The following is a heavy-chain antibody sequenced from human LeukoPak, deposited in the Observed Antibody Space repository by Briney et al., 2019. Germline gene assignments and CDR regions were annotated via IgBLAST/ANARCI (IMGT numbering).Heavy chain of an antibody. J-gene: IGHJ4*02. V-gene: IGHV3-53*01. CDR3: TRSGYRHPYHFDS. CDR1: GFSVRATY. Sequence: GGSLRLSCAASGFSVRATYMSWVRQAPGKGLEWVSVLYTGGGTDHADSVKGRFTISRDNSKNTLSLQMNSLRAEDTAIYYCTRSGYRHPYHFDSWGQGTLVTVSS. CDR2: LYTGGGT. D-gene: IGHD3-22*01.